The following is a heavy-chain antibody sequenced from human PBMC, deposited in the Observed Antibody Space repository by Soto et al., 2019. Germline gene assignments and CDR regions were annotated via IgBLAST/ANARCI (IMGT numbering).Heavy chain of an antibody. D-gene: IGHD5-18*01. V-gene: IGHV1-18*01. CDR3: AIVDTATSSY. J-gene: IGHJ4*02. CDR1: GYTFTSYA. CDR2: ISAYNGNT. Sequence: ASVKVSCKASGYTFTSYAMHWVRQAPGQRLEWMGWISAYNGNTNYAQKLQGRVTMTTDTSTSTAYMELRSLRSDDTAVYYCAIVDTATSSYWGQGTLVTVSS.